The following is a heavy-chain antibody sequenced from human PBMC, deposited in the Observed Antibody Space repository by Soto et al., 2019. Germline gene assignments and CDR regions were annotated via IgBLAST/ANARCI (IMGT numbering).Heavy chain of an antibody. J-gene: IGHJ4*02. CDR2: ISYDGSNK. CDR3: AREEGSSGYFDY. D-gene: IGHD3-22*01. V-gene: IGHV3-30-3*01. CDR1: GFTFSSYA. Sequence: GGSLRLSCAASGFTFSSYAMHWVRQAPGKGLEWVAVISYDGSNKYYADSVKGRFTISRDNSKNTLYLQMNSLRAEDTAVYYCAREEGSSGYFDYWGQGTLVTVSS.